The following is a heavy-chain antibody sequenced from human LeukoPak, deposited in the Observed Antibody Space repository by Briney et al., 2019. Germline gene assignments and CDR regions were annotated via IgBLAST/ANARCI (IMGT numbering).Heavy chain of an antibody. D-gene: IGHD2-15*01. CDR3: ARDLGYCSGGSCYSVSLGWFDP. V-gene: IGHV4-4*07. Sequence: SETPSLTCTVSGGSISSYYWSWIRQPAGKGLEWIGRIYTSGSTNYNPSLKSRVTMSVDTSKNQFSLKLSSVTAADTAVYYCARDLGYCSGGSCYSVSLGWFDPWGQGTLVTVSS. CDR2: IYTSGST. CDR1: GGSISSYY. J-gene: IGHJ5*02.